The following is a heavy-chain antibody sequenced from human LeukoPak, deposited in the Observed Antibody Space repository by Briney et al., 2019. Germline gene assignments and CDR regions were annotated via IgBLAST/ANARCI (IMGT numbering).Heavy chain of an antibody. CDR1: GYSFTSYW. Sequence: GESLKISCKGSGYSFTSYWIGWVRQMPGKGLEWMGIIYPGNSDTRYSPSFQGQVTISADKSISTAYLQWSSLKAPDTAMYYCARHEGLGYCSGGSCYSYNWFDPWGQGTLVTVSS. CDR3: ARHEGLGYCSGGSCYSYNWFDP. J-gene: IGHJ5*02. V-gene: IGHV5-51*01. D-gene: IGHD2-15*01. CDR2: IYPGNSDT.